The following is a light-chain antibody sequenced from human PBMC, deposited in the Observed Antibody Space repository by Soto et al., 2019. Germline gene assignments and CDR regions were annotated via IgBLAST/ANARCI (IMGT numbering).Light chain of an antibody. J-gene: IGLJ1*01. CDR2: EVT. Sequence: QSVLTQPPSASGSAGQSVTISCTGTRTDVGGYNYVSWYQQHPGKAPKLMIYEVTKRPSGVPDRFSGSKSGNTASLTVSGIQAEDEADYYCSSYAGNNIHYVFGTGTQLTV. CDR1: RTDVGGYNY. V-gene: IGLV2-8*01. CDR3: SSYAGNNIHYV.